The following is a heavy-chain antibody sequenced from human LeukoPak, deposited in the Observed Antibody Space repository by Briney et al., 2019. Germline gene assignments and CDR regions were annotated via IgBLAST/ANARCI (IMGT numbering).Heavy chain of an antibody. J-gene: IGHJ4*02. Sequence: SETLSLTCTVSGGSISSYYWSWIRQPPGKGLEWIGYIYYSGSTNYNPSLKSRVTISVDTSKNQFSLKLSSVTAADTAVYYCARVSRRGGNFDYWGQGTLVTVSS. CDR1: GGSISSYY. CDR3: ARVSRRGGNFDY. CDR2: IYYSGST. V-gene: IGHV4-59*01. D-gene: IGHD3-10*01.